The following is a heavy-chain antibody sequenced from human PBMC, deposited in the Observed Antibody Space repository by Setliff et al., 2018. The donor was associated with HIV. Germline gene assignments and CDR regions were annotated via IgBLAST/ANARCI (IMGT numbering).Heavy chain of an antibody. J-gene: IGHJ6*03. CDR3: VRTASSSWWGIYYYYYIDL. D-gene: IGHD2-8*02. Sequence: PSETLSLTCTVFGGSISGSNYVWGWIRQTPRKGLEWIGTIHYTGSTYYNPSLESRITISVDTSKNQFSLRLNSVSAADTAVYYRVRTASSSWWGIYYYYYIDLWGKGTTVTVS. CDR1: GGSISGSNYV. V-gene: IGHV4-39*01. CDR2: IHYTGST.